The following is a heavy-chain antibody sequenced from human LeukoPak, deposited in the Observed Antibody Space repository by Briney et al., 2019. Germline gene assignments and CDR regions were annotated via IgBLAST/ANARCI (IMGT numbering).Heavy chain of an antibody. J-gene: IGHJ6*03. CDR3: ARLKYYDSTGYNPGYYMDV. V-gene: IGHV4-4*07. CDR2: IYVTGST. Sequence: SETLSLTCTVSGGSIINYYWSWIRQSAGTGLEWVWRIYVTGSTIYNPSLQSRLSMSVDTSKNQFSLRLTSVSAADTAVYFFARLKYYDSTGYNPGYYMDVWGKGIAVTVSS. D-gene: IGHD3-22*01. CDR1: GGSIINYY.